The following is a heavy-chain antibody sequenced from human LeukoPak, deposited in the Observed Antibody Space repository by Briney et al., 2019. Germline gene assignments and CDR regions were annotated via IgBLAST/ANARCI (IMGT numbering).Heavy chain of an antibody. CDR1: GGSFSGYY. J-gene: IGHJ5*02. Sequence: KPSETLSLTCAVYGGSFSGYYWSWIRQPPGKGLEWIGSFYYSGSTYYSPSLKSRVSISVDTSKNQFSLKLSSVTAADTAVYYCARHVWPKVEPWGQGTLVTVSS. CDR2: FYYSGST. V-gene: IGHV4-34*01. D-gene: IGHD3-16*01. CDR3: ARHVWPKVEP.